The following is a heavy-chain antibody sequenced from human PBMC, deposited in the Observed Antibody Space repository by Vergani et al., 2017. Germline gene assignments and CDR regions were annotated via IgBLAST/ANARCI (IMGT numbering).Heavy chain of an antibody. CDR3: AKRKVGGYDYVFDY. CDR2: ISGSGGST. Sequence: EVQLLESGGGLVQPGGSLRLSCAASGFTFSSYALSWVRPAPGKGLEWVSAISGSGGSTYYADSGKGRFTISRDNSKNTMYLQMNSLRAEDTAVYYCAKRKVGGYDYVFDYWGQGTLVTVSS. V-gene: IGHV3-23*01. D-gene: IGHD5-12*01. CDR1: GFTFSSYA. J-gene: IGHJ4*02.